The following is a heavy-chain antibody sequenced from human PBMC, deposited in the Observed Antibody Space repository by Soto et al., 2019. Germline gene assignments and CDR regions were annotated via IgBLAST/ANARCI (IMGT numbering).Heavy chain of an antibody. D-gene: IGHD5-18*01. Sequence: ASVKVSCKASGGTLSSYAISWVRQAPGQGLEWMGGIIPIFGTANYAQKFQGRVTITADKSTSTAYMELSSLRSEDTAVYYCARASRGYSYGYGMDVWGQGTTVTVSS. CDR3: ARASRGYSYGYGMDV. CDR2: IIPIFGTA. V-gene: IGHV1-69*06. CDR1: GGTLSSYA. J-gene: IGHJ6*02.